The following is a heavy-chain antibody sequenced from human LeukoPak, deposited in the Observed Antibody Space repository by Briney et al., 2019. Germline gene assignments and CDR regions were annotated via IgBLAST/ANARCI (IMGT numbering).Heavy chain of an antibody. J-gene: IGHJ4*02. CDR3: AAPLHYGDYVEFDY. D-gene: IGHD4-17*01. Sequence: ASVQISCKVFPETPTELSMHWVRQAPAKGLLWMGGFDPEDGETIYAQKFKGRVTMTEDTSTDTAYMELSSLRSEDTAVYYCAAPLHYGDYVEFDYWGQGTLVTVSS. CDR2: FDPEDGET. V-gene: IGHV1-24*01. CDR1: PETPTELS.